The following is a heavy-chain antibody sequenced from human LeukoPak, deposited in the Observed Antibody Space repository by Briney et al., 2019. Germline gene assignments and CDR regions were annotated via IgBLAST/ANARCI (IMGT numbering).Heavy chain of an antibody. J-gene: IGHJ6*02. CDR1: GGTFSSYA. V-gene: IGHV1-69*13. D-gene: IGHD1-1*01. Sequence: SVKVSCKASGGTFSSYAISWVRQAPGQGLEWMGGIIPIFGTANYAQKFQGRVTITADESTSTAYMELSSLRSEGTAVYYCARGKLERGYYYGMDVWGQGTTVTVSS. CDR2: IIPIFGTA. CDR3: ARGKLERGYYYGMDV.